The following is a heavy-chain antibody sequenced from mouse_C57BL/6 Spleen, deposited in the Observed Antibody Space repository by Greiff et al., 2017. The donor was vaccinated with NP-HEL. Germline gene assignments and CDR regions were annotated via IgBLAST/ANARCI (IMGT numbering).Heavy chain of an antibody. V-gene: IGHV10-3*01. Sequence: EVQGVESGGGLVQPKGSLKLSCAASGFTFNTYAMHWVRQAPGKGLEWVARIRSKSSNYATYYADSVKDRFTISRDDSQSMLYLQMNNLKTEDTAMYYCVRGAYGSSLAWFAYWGQGTLVTVSA. J-gene: IGHJ3*01. CDR2: IRSKSSNYAT. CDR1: GFTFNTYA. CDR3: VRGAYGSSLAWFAY. D-gene: IGHD1-1*01.